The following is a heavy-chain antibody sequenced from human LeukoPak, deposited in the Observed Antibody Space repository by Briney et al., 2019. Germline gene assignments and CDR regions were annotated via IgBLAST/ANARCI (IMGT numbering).Heavy chain of an antibody. CDR2: ISCYNRDT. V-gene: IGHV1-18*01. CDR1: GYASNKYG. D-gene: IGHD5/OR15-5a*01. Sequence: ASVKVSCKASGYASNKYGISWVRQAPGQGLEWMGWISCYNRDTRYAQKFQGRVTMTTDTSTSTVHMELRSLGSDDTAVYYCARDPSNTSGYRVYHDYWGQGALVTVSS. CDR3: ARDPSNTSGYRVYHDY. J-gene: IGHJ4*02.